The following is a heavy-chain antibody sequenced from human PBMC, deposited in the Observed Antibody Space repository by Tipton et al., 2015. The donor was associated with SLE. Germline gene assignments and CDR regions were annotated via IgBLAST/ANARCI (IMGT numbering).Heavy chain of an antibody. CDR3: AAEGIAAAGNAFDI. Sequence: TLSLTCTVSGGSISSYYWSWIRQPPGKGLEWIGSIYYSGSTNYNPSLKSRVTISVDTSKNQFSLKLSSVTAADTAVYYCAAEGIAAAGNAFDIWGQGTMVTVSS. CDR1: GGSISSYY. CDR2: IYYSGST. V-gene: IGHV4-59*01. J-gene: IGHJ3*02. D-gene: IGHD6-13*01.